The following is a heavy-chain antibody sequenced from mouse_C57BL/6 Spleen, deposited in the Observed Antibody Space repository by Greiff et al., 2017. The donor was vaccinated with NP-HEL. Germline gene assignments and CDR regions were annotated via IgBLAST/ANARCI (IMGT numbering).Heavy chain of an antibody. D-gene: IGHD2-10*01. CDR1: GYTFTTYP. J-gene: IGHJ1*03. Sequence: QVQLKESGAELVKPGASVKMSCKASGYTFTTYPIEWMKQNHGKSLEWIGNFHPYNDDTKYNEKFKGKATLTVEKSSSTVYLELSRLTSDDSAVYYCARRGAYYPYFDVWGTGTTVTVSS. CDR2: FHPYNDDT. V-gene: IGHV1-47*01. CDR3: ARRGAYYPYFDV.